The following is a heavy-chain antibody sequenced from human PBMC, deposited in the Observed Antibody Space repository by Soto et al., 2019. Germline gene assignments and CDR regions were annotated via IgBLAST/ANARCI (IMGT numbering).Heavy chain of an antibody. CDR3: QRGPGLGELLTSRLFDY. J-gene: IGHJ4*02. D-gene: IGHD3-10*01. V-gene: IGHV4-59*01. CDR2: IYYSGST. Sequence: PSATXSLTCTFAGCSIISYYLMLIRHPPGKGLELIGYIYYSGSTNYNPSLKSRVTISVDTSKNQFSLKLSSVTAADTAVYYCQRGPGLGELLTSRLFDYWGPGTLVKVYS. CDR1: GCSIISYY.